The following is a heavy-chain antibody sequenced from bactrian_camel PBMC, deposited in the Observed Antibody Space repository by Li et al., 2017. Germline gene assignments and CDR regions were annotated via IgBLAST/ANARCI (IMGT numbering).Heavy chain of an antibody. Sequence: HVQLVESGGGSAQVGGSLKLACTASVRTKCMGWFRQAPGKEREGVAVTYTGTDTTYYADSVKGRFTISQDATNEVRLEMNNLNAEDTAMYYCAADVGMMSGNCLPNYWGQGTQVTVS. J-gene: IGHJ4*01. CDR1: VRTKC. D-gene: IGHD6*01. V-gene: IGHV3S54*01. CDR2: TYTGTDTT. CDR3: AADVGMMSGNCLPNY.